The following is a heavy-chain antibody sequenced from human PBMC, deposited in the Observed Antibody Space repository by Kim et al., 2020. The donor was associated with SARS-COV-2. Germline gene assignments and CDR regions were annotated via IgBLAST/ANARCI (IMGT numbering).Heavy chain of an antibody. CDR1: GFTFSTYS. V-gene: IGHV3-48*02. CDR3: VRDYRYALDY. Sequence: GGSLRLSCAASGFTFSTYSLNWVRQAPGKGLEWISYISSSSSTIYYADSVKGRFTISRDNDKNSLYLQMNSLRDDDTAIYYCVRDYRYALDYWGQGTLVTVSS. CDR2: ISSSSSTI. J-gene: IGHJ4*02. D-gene: IGHD5-18*01.